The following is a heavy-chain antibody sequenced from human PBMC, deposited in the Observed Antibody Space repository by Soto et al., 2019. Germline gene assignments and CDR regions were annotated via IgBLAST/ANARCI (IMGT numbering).Heavy chain of an antibody. CDR2: ITAASGDT. J-gene: IGHJ4*02. CDR3: AKGSANGSPYYFDF. D-gene: IGHD3-16*01. V-gene: IGHV3-23*01. Sequence: QLLESGGGLVQPGGSLRLSCAASGFTFNKYAMSWIRQAPGKGLEWVSAITAASGDTYHADSVRGRFTISRDNTKNTLLLEMPRLSADDTAVYYCAKGSANGSPYYFDFWGQGTVVTVSS. CDR1: GFTFNKYA.